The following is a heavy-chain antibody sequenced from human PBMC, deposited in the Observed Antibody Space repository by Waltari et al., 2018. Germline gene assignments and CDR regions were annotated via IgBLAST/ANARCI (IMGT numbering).Heavy chain of an antibody. Sequence: QVQLVQSGAEVKKPGASVKVSCKASGYTFTGYYMHWVRQAPGQGLEWMGWINPNSGGTNYAQKFQGRVTMTRDTSISTAYMELSRLRSDDTAVYYCATLAGYITMVRGVRRHFDYWGQGTLVTVSS. CDR3: ATLAGYITMVRGVRRHFDY. D-gene: IGHD3-10*01. CDR2: INPNSGGT. J-gene: IGHJ4*02. V-gene: IGHV1-2*02. CDR1: GYTFTGYY.